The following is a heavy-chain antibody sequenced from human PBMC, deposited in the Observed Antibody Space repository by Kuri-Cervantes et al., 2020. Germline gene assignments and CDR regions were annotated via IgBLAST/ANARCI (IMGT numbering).Heavy chain of an antibody. V-gene: IGHV2-5*02. CDR2: IYWDDNK. CDR3: AHFPCSITTCYTLHFFDY. D-gene: IGHD2-2*02. Sequence: SGLTLVKPKQILTLTYTFSGFSLSTSGVGVGWIRQPPGKALEWLALIYWDDNKRYSPSLKSRLTITKDTSKNQVVLTMTNMDPVDTATYSCAHFPCSITTCYTLHFFDYWGQGTLVTVSS. CDR1: GFSLSTSGVG. J-gene: IGHJ4*02.